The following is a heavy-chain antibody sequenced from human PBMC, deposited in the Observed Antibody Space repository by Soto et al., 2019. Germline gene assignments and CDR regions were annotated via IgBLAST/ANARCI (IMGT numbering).Heavy chain of an antibody. D-gene: IGHD6-19*01. CDR3: ARSVAVPGAHIDY. CDR2: VYYTGST. Sequence: SETLSLTCSVSGGSISGSYWSWIRQSPGKGLEWLGYVYYTGSTNYSPSLRSRVSISVDTSKNEFSLRLSSVTAADTAVYFCARSVAVPGAHIDYWGQGTLVTVSS. CDR1: GGSISGSY. J-gene: IGHJ4*02. V-gene: IGHV4-59*01.